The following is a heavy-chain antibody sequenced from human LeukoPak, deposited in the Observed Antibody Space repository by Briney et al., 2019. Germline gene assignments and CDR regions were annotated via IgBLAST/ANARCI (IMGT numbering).Heavy chain of an antibody. D-gene: IGHD5-18*01. J-gene: IGHJ4*02. CDR3: ARVHYNTAMVDIDY. V-gene: IGHV3-48*03. CDR1: GFTPSSYE. CDR2: ISISASTI. Sequence: GSLRLSCAPSGFTPSSYEMHCVRHAPREGLGWSSYISISASTIYYADSVKGRFTICRDNGKNSLYLQMNSLRAEDTAVYYCARVHYNTAMVDIDYWGQGTLVTVSS.